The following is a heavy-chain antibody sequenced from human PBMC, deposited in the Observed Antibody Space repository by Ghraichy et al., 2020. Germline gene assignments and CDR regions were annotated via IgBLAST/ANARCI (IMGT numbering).Heavy chain of an antibody. Sequence: GGSLRLSCAASGFTFSTYSMNWVRQAPRKGLEWVSSISGSSGSTYYADSVKGRFTISRDNAKNSLYLQMNSLRAEDMAVYYCARGQYCSGDRCLPFHWGQGTLVTVAS. V-gene: IGHV3-21*01. CDR3: ARGQYCSGDRCLPFH. CDR1: GFTFSTYS. CDR2: ISGSSGST. D-gene: IGHD2-15*01. J-gene: IGHJ4*02.